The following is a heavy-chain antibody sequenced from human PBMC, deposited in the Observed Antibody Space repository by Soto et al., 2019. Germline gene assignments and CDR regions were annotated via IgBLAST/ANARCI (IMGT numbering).Heavy chain of an antibody. CDR3: ARHAGIAPKEVDY. V-gene: IGHV5-10-1*01. CDR1: GYSFTSYW. CDR2: IDPSDSYT. D-gene: IGHD6-13*01. Sequence: PGESLKISCKGSGYSFTSYWISWVRQMPGKGLEWMGRIDPSDSYTNYSPSFQGHVTISADKSISTAYLQWSSLKASDTAMYYCARHAGIAPKEVDYWGQGTLVTSPQ. J-gene: IGHJ4*02.